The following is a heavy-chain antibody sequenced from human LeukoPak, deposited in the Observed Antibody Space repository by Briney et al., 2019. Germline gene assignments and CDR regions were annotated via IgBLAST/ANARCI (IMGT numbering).Heavy chain of an antibody. CDR3: ARAPVSDFDWSLGGFDY. CDR2: IYYSGST. D-gene: IGHD3-9*01. Sequence: PSQTLSLTCTVSGGSISSGGYYWGWIRQHPGRGLEWIGYIYYSGSTYYNPSLKSRVTISVDTSKNQFSLKLSSVTAADTAVYYCARAPVSDFDWSLGGFDYWGQGTLGTVSS. J-gene: IGHJ4*02. V-gene: IGHV4-31*03. CDR1: GGSISSGGYY.